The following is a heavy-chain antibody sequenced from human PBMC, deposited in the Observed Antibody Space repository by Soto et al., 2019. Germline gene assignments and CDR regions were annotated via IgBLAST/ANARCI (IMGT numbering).Heavy chain of an antibody. Sequence: PSETLSLTCAVYGGSFSGYYWSWIRQPPGKGLEWIGEINHSGSTNYNPSLKSRVTISVDTSKNQFSLKLSSVTAADTAVYYCARVNGYELKPNYFDYWGQGTLVTVSS. D-gene: IGHD5-12*01. CDR3: ARVNGYELKPNYFDY. CDR2: INHSGST. V-gene: IGHV4-34*01. CDR1: GGSFSGYY. J-gene: IGHJ4*02.